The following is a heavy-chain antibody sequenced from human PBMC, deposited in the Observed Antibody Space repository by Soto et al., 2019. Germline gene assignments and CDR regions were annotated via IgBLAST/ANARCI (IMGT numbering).Heavy chain of an antibody. CDR1: GYSFTSYW. Sequence: PGESLKISCKGSGYSFTSYWIGWVRQMPGKGLEWMGIIYPGDSDTRYSPSFQGQVTISADKSISTAYLQWSSLKASDTAMYYCASPSDYGGEYYAFDIWGQGTMVTVSS. CDR2: IYPGDSDT. V-gene: IGHV5-51*01. J-gene: IGHJ3*02. D-gene: IGHD4-17*01. CDR3: ASPSDYGGEYYAFDI.